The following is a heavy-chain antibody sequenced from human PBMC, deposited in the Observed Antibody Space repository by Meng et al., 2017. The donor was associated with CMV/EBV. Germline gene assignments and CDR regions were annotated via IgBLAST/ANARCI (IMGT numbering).Heavy chain of an antibody. Sequence: LSLTCAASGFTFSSYSMNWVRQAPGKGLEWVSSISSSSSYIYYADSVKGRLTISRDNAKNSLSLQMNSLRAEDTAVYYCARAPPWDEFDYWGQGTLVTVSS. D-gene: IGHD1-26*01. J-gene: IGHJ4*02. CDR1: GFTFSSYS. V-gene: IGHV3-21*01. CDR2: ISSSSSYI. CDR3: ARAPPWDEFDY.